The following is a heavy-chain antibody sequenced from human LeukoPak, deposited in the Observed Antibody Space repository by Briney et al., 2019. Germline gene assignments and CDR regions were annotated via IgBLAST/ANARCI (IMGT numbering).Heavy chain of an antibody. CDR3: ARVHSGRPLGFAAFDI. D-gene: IGHD1-26*01. CDR1: GYTITNNY. V-gene: IGHV1-46*01. J-gene: IGHJ3*02. Sequence: ASVKVSCKASGYTITNNYMHWVRQAPGQGLEWMGVINPSGTGTSYAQKFQGRITMSRDTSTSTVYMELRSLRSDDTAVYYCARVHSGRPLGFAAFDIWGQGTMVTVSS. CDR2: INPSGTGT.